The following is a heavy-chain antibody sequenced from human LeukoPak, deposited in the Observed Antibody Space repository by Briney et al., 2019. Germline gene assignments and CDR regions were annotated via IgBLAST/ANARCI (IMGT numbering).Heavy chain of an antibody. D-gene: IGHD5-18*01. J-gene: IGHJ3*01. V-gene: IGHV3-23*01. Sequence: PGESLRLSCAGSGFTFSNHAMSWIRQAPGKGLEWVSEISGSGGNTDYADIVKGRFTISRDNSNNTLYLRLNYLRAEDPAVYYCAKVPEYSSGYIPMAPFDVWGQGTVVSVSS. CDR1: GFTFSNHA. CDR2: ISGSGGNT. CDR3: AKVPEYSSGYIPMAPFDV.